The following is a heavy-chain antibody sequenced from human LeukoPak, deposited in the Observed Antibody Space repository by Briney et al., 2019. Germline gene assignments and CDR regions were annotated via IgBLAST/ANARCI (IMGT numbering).Heavy chain of an antibody. CDR2: ITTSSYI. CDR3: ARDGYGGYWFDY. CDR1: GFTLSTYT. Sequence: KSGGSLRLSCAASGFTLSTYTMNWVCQAPGKGLEWVSSITTSSYIYYADSVKGRFTISRDNAKNSLYLQMSSLRAEDTAVYYCARDGYGGYWFDYWGQGTLVTVSS. D-gene: IGHD5-12*01. V-gene: IGHV3-21*01. J-gene: IGHJ4*02.